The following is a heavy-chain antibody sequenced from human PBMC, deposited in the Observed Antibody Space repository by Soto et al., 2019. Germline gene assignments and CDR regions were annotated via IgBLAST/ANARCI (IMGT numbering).Heavy chain of an antibody. V-gene: IGHV3-53*05. CDR2: IYSGDVT. J-gene: IGHJ4*01. CDR1: AFTVSTNC. D-gene: IGHD2-21*01. Sequence: PGGSLRLSCAASAFTVSTNCMSWVRQAPGRGLEWVSLIYSGDVTHYADSVKGRFTISKDTSKNQVVLTMTNMDPVDTATYYCARIHYRGVGPIVTFPHYYIDFWGQGSLVTVSS. CDR3: ARIHYRGVGPIVTFPHYYIDF.